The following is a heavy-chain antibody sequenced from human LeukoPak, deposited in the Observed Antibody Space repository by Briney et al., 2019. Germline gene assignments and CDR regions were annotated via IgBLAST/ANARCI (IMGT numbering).Heavy chain of an antibody. V-gene: IGHV4-59*01. CDR2: IYYSGTT. CDR3: ARTYCGGDCYSHNWFDP. J-gene: IGHJ5*02. D-gene: IGHD2-21*02. CDR1: GCSISSYY. Sequence: SETLSLTCTVSGCSISSYYWSWIRQPPGKGLEWIGYIYYSGTTNYNPSLKSRVTISVDTSKNQFSLKLSSVTAADTAVYYCARTYCGGDCYSHNWFDPWGQGTLVTVSS.